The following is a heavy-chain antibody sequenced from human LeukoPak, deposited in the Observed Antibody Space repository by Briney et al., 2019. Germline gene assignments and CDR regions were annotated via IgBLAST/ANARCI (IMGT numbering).Heavy chain of an antibody. CDR3: ARVGYYDSSNYYAYFQH. CDR1: GFTFSSYW. CDR2: INSDGNDI. J-gene: IGHJ1*01. Sequence: PGGSLRLSCAASGFTFSSYWMHWVRQAPGKGLEWVARINSDGNDISYGDSVKGRFTISRDNAKNTLYLQMNSLRVEDTAVYYYARVGYYDSSNYYAYFQHWGQGTLVTVSS. V-gene: IGHV3-74*01. D-gene: IGHD3-22*01.